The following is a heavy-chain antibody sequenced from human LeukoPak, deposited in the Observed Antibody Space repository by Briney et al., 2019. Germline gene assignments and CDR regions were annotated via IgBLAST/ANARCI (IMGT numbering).Heavy chain of an antibody. CDR3: ARDAPTVGVDS. J-gene: IGHJ4*02. CDR1: GFIFDDYG. Sequence: GGSLRLSRAASGFIFDDYGMICVRHAPGKGLEWVSGINRNGGSTGYADSVKGRFTISRDNAKNSLYLQMNTVIADDDTALYYCARDAPTVGVDSWGQGTLVTASS. CDR2: INRNGGST. V-gene: IGHV3-20*04.